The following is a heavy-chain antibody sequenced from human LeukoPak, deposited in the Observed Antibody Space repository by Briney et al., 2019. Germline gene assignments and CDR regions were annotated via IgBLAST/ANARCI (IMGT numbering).Heavy chain of an antibody. D-gene: IGHD5-24*01. CDR2: IYYSGST. V-gene: IGHV4-59*01. J-gene: IGHJ4*02. CDR1: GGSISSYY. CDR3: ARESQEKYYFDY. Sequence: SETLSLTCTVSGGSISSYYWSWIRQPPGKGLEWIGYIYYSGSTNYNPSLKSRVTISVDTSKNQFSLRLSSVTAADTAVYYCARESQEKYYFDYWGQGTLVTVSS.